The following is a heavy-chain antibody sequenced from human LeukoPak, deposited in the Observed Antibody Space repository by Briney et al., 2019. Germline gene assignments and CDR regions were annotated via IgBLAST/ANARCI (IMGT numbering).Heavy chain of an antibody. J-gene: IGHJ4*02. CDR1: GYSENFYG. Sequence: ASVKVSCKTSGYSENFYGITWVRQVAGQGLEWMGWISAQHGQTEYAPNSQDRVTMTTDTYTNTAYMELRSLRSDDTAVYYCARGLDLSWLLDSDYWGQGTLVTVSS. CDR2: ISAQHGQT. V-gene: IGHV1-18*01. D-gene: IGHD3-9*01. CDR3: ARGLDLSWLLDSDY.